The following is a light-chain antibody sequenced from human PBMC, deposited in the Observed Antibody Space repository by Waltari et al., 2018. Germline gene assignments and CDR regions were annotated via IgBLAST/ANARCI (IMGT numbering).Light chain of an antibody. CDR1: QRVSSN. CDR2: GAS. Sequence: EIVMTQSPATLSLSPGERATLSCRASQRVSSNLAWYQQKPGQAPRLLIYGASTRATGIPARFSGSGSGTEFTLTISSMQSEDFAVYYCQQYNNWPPLTFGQGTKLEIK. J-gene: IGKJ2*01. CDR3: QQYNNWPPLT. V-gene: IGKV3-15*01.